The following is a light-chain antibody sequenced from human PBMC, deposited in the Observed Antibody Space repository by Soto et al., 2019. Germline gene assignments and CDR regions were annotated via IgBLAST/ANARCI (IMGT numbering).Light chain of an antibody. CDR3: SSYTSSSTLYV. V-gene: IGLV2-14*04. J-gene: IGLJ1*01. CDR1: SSDVGGYNY. CDR2: DVS. Sequence: VYRAHVGAIPIIKTGTSSDVGGYNYVSWYQQHPGKAPKLMIYDVSNRPSGVSNRFSGSKSGNTASLTISGLQAEDEADYYCSSYTSSSTLYVFGTGTKVTVL.